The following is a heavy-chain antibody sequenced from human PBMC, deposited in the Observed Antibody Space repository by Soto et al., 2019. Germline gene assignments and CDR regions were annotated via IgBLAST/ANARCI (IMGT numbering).Heavy chain of an antibody. CDR2: ISGSGGST. V-gene: IGHV3-23*01. J-gene: IGHJ4*02. Sequence: EVQLLESGGGLVQPGGSLRLSCAASGFTFSSYAMSWVRQAPGKGLEWVSAISGSGGSTYYADSVKGRFTISRDNTKNTLYLQMISLRAEDTAVYYCAKFRVVVVPAAMTDWGQGTLVTVSS. D-gene: IGHD2-2*01. CDR1: GFTFSSYA. CDR3: AKFRVVVVPAAMTD.